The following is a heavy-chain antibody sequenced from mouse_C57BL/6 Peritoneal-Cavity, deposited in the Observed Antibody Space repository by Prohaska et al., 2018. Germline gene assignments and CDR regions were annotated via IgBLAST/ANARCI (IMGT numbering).Heavy chain of an antibody. J-gene: IGHJ2*01. CDR1: GYTFTSYT. V-gene: IGHV1-4*01. Sequence: MSCKASGYTFTSYTMHWVKQRPGQGLEWIGYINPSSGYTKYMKKFKDKATLTADKSASTAYMQLSSLTSEDSAVYYCARSDITTVVADYWGQGTTLTVSS. D-gene: IGHD1-1*01. CDR3: ARSDITTVVADY. CDR2: INPSSGYT.